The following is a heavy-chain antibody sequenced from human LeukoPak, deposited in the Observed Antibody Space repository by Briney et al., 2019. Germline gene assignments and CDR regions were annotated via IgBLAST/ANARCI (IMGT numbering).Heavy chain of an antibody. CDR3: ARVYGSGSYYNGYYYYYMDV. CDR2: IYYSWST. D-gene: IGHD3-10*01. V-gene: IGHV4-39*01. Sequence: SQTLSLTCTVSGGSISSSSYYWGWIRQPPGKGLQWIGSIYYSWSTYYNPSLKSRVTISVDTSKNQFSLKLSSVTAADTAVYYCARVYGSGSYYNGYYYYYMDVWGKGTTVTISS. J-gene: IGHJ6*03. CDR1: GGSISSSSYY.